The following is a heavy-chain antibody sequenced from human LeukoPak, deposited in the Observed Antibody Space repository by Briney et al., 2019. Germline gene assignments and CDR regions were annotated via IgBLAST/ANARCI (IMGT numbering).Heavy chain of an antibody. CDR3: ARDSDYYYGSGSYYRGVY. V-gene: IGHV1-69*13. J-gene: IGHJ4*02. Sequence: SVKVSCKASGGTFSSYAISWVRQAPGQGLEWMGGIIPIFGTANYAQKFQGRVTITADESTSTAYMELSSLRTEDTAVYYCARDSDYYYGSGSYYRGVYWGQGTLVTVSS. CDR1: GGTFSSYA. D-gene: IGHD3-10*01. CDR2: IIPIFGTA.